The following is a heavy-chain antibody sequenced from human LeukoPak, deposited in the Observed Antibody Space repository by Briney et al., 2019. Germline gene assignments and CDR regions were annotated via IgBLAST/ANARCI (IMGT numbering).Heavy chain of an antibody. CDR2: IIPITGIA. CDR1: GGTFSNYA. Sequence: ASVTVSCKASGGTFSNYAISWVRQAPGQGLEWMGRIIPITGIANYAQKFQGRVTITADKSTSTAYMELSRLRSEDTAVYYCARSETPPSNWFDPWGQGTLVTVSS. V-gene: IGHV1-69*04. J-gene: IGHJ5*02. CDR3: ARSETPPSNWFDP.